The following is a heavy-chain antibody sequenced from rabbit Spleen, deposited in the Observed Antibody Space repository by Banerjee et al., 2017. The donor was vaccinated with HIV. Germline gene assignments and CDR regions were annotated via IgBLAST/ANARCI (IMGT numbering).Heavy chain of an antibody. Sequence: QQQLEESGGGLVKPGGTLTLTCKASGFSFSGILYMCWVRQAPGKGLEWIACIDTNDGDTDYANWPKGRFTISKTSSTTVTLQMTSLTAADTATYFCARNYVNAFDPWAQGPWSPS. CDR3: ARNYVNAFDP. CDR2: IDTNDGDT. V-gene: IGHV1S45*01. J-gene: IGHJ2*01. D-gene: IGHD1-1*01. CDR1: GFSFSGILY.